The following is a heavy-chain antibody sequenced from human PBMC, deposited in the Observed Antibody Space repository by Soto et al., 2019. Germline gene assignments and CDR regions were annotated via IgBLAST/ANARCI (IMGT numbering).Heavy chain of an antibody. Sequence: QVTLKESGPVLVKPTETLTLTCTVSGFSLSKARMGVSWIRQPPGNALEWLAHIFWTDDRSYTTSLKNRPTIATDTAKRQVVLTLTNVDPVDTGTYFCARALREALTIYYFHSWGQGTLVTVSS. CDR3: ARALREALTIYYFHS. J-gene: IGHJ4*02. CDR1: GFSLSKARMG. CDR2: IFWTDDR. D-gene: IGHD1-26*01. V-gene: IGHV2-26*01.